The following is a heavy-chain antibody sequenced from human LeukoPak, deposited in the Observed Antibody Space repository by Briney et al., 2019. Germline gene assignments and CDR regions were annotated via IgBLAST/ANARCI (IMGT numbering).Heavy chain of an antibody. CDR3: TTDYAGAFDI. V-gene: IGHV3-15*01. CDR2: IKNKTDGGTT. Sequence: PGGSLRLSCAASGFTFSNAWMSWVRQAPGKGLEWVGRIKNKTDGGTTDYAAPVKGRFTISRDDSKNTLYLQMNSLKTEDAAVYYCTTDYAGAFDIWGQGTMVTVSS. D-gene: IGHD3-16*01. J-gene: IGHJ3*02. CDR1: GFTFSNAW.